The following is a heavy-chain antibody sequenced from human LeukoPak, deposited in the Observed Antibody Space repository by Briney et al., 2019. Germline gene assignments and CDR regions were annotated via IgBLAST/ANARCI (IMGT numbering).Heavy chain of an antibody. J-gene: IGHJ4*02. CDR3: TRSLQVLRFSTLALDY. V-gene: IGHV4-30-4*01. CDR2: IYHSGST. CDR1: GGSISSGDYY. D-gene: IGHD3-3*01. Sequence: PSQTLSLTCTVSGGSISSGDYYWSWIRQPPGKGLEWIGYIYHSGSTYYNPSLKSRVTISVDRSKNQFSLKLSSVTAADTAVYYCTRSLQVLRFSTLALDYWGQGTLVTVSS.